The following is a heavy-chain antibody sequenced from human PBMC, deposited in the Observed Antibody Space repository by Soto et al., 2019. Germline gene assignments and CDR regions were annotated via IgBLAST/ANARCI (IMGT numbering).Heavy chain of an antibody. J-gene: IGHJ4*02. CDR2: IGTSGCII. CDR3: ARAWQWLDY. D-gene: IGHD6-19*01. V-gene: IGHV3-11*01. Sequence: GGSLRLSCAASGFTFSDYYMSWIRQAPGKGLEWVSYIGTSGCIIYYADSVKGRFTISRDNAKNSVYLQMNDLRAEDTAVYYCARAWQWLDYWGQGTLVTVSS. CDR1: GFTFSDYY.